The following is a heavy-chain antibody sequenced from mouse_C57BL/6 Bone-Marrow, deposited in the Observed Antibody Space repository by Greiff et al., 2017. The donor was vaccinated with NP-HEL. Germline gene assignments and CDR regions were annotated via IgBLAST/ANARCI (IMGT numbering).Heavy chain of an antibody. CDR2: INYDGSST. V-gene: IGHV5-16*01. D-gene: IGHD2-5*01. J-gene: IGHJ1*03. Sequence: EVMLVESEGGLVQPGSSMKLSCTASGFTFSDYYMAWVRQVPEKGLEWVANINYDGSSTYYLDSLKSRFIISRDNAKNILYLQMSSLKSEDTATYYCARDIYYSNLYWYFDVWGTGTTVTVSS. CDR3: ARDIYYSNLYWYFDV. CDR1: GFTFSDYY.